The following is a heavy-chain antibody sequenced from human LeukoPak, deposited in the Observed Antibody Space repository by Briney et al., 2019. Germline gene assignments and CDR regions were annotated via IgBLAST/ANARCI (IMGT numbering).Heavy chain of an antibody. CDR3: ARDLGPSSSPFPYYFDY. Sequence: QPGGSLRLSCAASGFTFSSYWMSWVRQAPGKGLEWVANIKQDGREKYYVDSVKGRFTISRDNAKNSLYLQMNSLRAVDTAVYYCARDLGPSSSPFPYYFDYWGQGTLVTVSP. CDR2: IKQDGREK. CDR1: GFTFSSYW. J-gene: IGHJ4*02. V-gene: IGHV3-7*01. D-gene: IGHD6-6*01.